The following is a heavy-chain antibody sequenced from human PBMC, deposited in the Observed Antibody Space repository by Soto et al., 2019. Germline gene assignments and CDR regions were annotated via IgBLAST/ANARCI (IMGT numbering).Heavy chain of an antibody. V-gene: IGHV1-69*06. CDR3: ARLDSTMITFDY. Sequence: QVQLVQSGAEVKKPGSSVKISCKTSGDSFKNYAIGWVLEVPGQGLEWTGSIIPLFGTANYARMFEGRVTITADKSTTTVYMELGSLRSEDTAVYYCARLDSTMITFDYWGQGTLVTVSS. D-gene: IGHD5-18*01. J-gene: IGHJ4*02. CDR2: IIPLFGTA. CDR1: GDSFKNYA.